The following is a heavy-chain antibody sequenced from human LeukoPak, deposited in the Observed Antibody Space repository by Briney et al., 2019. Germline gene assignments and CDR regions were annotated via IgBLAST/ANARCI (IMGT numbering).Heavy chain of an antibody. D-gene: IGHD1-1*01. V-gene: IGHV3-66*02. CDR3: ARDETGTLDY. J-gene: IGHJ4*02. Sequence: GGSLRLSCAASGFTVSNNYMSWVRQAPGKGLEWVSVIYSGGNTYYADSVKGRFTISRDNSKNTLYLKMNSLRGEDTAVYYCARDETGTLDYWGQGTLVTVSS. CDR2: IYSGGNT. CDR1: GFTVSNNY.